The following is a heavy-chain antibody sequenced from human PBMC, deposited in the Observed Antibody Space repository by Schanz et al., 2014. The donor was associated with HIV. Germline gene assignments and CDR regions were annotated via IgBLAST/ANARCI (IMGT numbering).Heavy chain of an antibody. J-gene: IGHJ6*02. CDR1: GFTFNNYA. CDR3: AKGGSSSVLAYYYYGMDV. D-gene: IGHD6-6*01. V-gene: IGHV3-23*01. Sequence: EVQLLEFGGGSVRPGESLRLSCLASGFTFNNYAMSWVRQAPGKGLEWVSAISGSSITYSADSVKGRFTISRDNSKSTLYLQLSSLRADDTAIYYCAKGGSSSVLAYYYYGMDVWGRGTTVTVSS. CDR2: ISGSSIT.